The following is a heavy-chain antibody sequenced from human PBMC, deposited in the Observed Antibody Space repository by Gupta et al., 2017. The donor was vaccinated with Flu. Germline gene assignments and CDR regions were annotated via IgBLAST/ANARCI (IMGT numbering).Heavy chain of an antibody. CDR2: ISGSSSTI. D-gene: IGHD2-21*02. CDR3: ATGGAATDIKVPYDYFYPMDV. J-gene: IGHJ6*02. V-gene: IGHV3-48*01. Sequence: VRQAPGKGLEWVSYISGSSSTIYDADSVKGRFTISRDNAKNSLYLQMNSLRAEDTAVYYCATGGAATDIKVPYDYFYPMDVWGQGTTVTVSS.